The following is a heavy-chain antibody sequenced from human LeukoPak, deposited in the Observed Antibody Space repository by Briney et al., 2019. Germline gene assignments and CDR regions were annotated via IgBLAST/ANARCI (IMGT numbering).Heavy chain of an antibody. V-gene: IGHV3-48*03. CDR1: GFIFSSYD. J-gene: IGHJ4*01. Sequence: PGGSLRLSCAASGFIFSSYDMNWVRQAPGKGLEWISYISSTGSSIYYADSVKGRFTIYRDNAKNSLYLRMNSLRADDTAIYYCVKDSEATFDYWGHGTLVTVSS. CDR2: ISSTGSSI. CDR3: VKDSEATFDY.